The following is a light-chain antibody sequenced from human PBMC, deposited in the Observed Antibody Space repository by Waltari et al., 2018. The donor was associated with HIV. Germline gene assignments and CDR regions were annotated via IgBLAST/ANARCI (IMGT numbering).Light chain of an antibody. CDR2: DTS. Sequence: QAVVTQAPSLTVSPGGTVTPTRDSSTGPVTNYHYPYWFQQKPAQAPRTLIYDTSNRQSWTPARFSASLLGGKAALTLSGAQREDEADYYCVLSYDADWVFGGGTKLTVL. CDR1: TGPVTNYHY. CDR3: VLSYDADWV. V-gene: IGLV7-46*01. J-gene: IGLJ3*02.